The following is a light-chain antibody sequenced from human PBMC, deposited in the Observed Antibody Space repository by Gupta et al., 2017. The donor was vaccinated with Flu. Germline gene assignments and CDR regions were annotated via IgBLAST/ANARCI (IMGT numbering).Light chain of an antibody. J-gene: IGLJ2*01. V-gene: IGLV2-14*01. CDR3: SSYTYKNTTGVV. CDR1: SCHIGAYNF. CDR2: QVY. Sequence: QSALTQPASVSGSPGQSITISCTDPSCHIGAYNFVSWYQQHPGKATKLMIYQVYDRHSGVAVRISGSKSRNTTTITMAGLQSEDEDDYYCSSYTYKNTTGVVFGGGTKLTVL.